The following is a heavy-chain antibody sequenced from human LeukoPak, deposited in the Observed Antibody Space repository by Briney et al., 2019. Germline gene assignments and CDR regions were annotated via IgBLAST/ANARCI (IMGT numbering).Heavy chain of an antibody. CDR2: ISYDGSNK. CDR1: GFTFSSYA. D-gene: IGHD5-24*01. Sequence: GGSLRLSCAASGFTFSSYAMHWVRQAPGKGLEWVAVISYDGSNKYYADSVKGRFTISRDNSKNTLYLQMNSLRAEDTAVYYCARDFGWLQFSGFDYWGQGTLVTVSS. CDR3: ARDFGWLQFSGFDY. V-gene: IGHV3-30*01. J-gene: IGHJ4*02.